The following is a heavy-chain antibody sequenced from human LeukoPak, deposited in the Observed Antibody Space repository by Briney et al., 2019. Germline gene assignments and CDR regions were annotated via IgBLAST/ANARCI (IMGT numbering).Heavy chain of an antibody. CDR3: AKVRHIVVVTAIPLGAFDI. V-gene: IGHV3-23*01. D-gene: IGHD2-21*02. J-gene: IGHJ3*02. CDR1: GFTFSSYA. Sequence: GGSLRLSCAASGFTFSSYAMSWIRQAPGKGLEWVSAISGSGGSTYYADSVKGRFTISRDNSKNTLYLQMNSLRAEDTAVYYCAKVRHIVVVTAIPLGAFDIWGQGTMVTVSS. CDR2: ISGSGGST.